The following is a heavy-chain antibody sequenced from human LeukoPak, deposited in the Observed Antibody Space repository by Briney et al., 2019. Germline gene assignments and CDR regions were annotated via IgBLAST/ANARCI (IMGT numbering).Heavy chain of an antibody. J-gene: IGHJ5*02. CDR2: IIPILGIA. CDR1: GYTFTGYY. CDR3: ARDKCSGGSCYSFIYNWFDP. Sequence: ASVKVSCKASGYTFTGYYMHWVRQAPGQGLEWMGRIIPILGIANYAQKFQGRVTITADKSTSTAYMELSSLRSEDTAVYYCARDKCSGGSCYSFIYNWFDPWGQGTLVTVSS. D-gene: IGHD2-15*01. V-gene: IGHV1-69*04.